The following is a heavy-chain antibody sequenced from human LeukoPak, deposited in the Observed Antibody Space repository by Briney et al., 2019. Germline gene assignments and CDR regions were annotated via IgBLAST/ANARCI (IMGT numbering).Heavy chain of an antibody. J-gene: IGHJ1*01. Sequence: GESLKISCRGSGYSFTNYWIGWVRQMPGKGLEWMGIISPGDSDTRYSPSFQGQVTISADKSISTAYLQWSSLKASDTAMYYCARQGDINVAIFQHWGQGTLVTVSS. V-gene: IGHV5-51*01. CDR1: GYSFTNYW. CDR3: ARQGDINVAIFQH. D-gene: IGHD3-10*01. CDR2: ISPGDSDT.